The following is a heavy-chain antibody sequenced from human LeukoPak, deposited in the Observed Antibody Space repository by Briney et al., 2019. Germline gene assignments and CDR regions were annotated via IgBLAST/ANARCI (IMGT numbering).Heavy chain of an antibody. CDR2: IWYDGSNK. J-gene: IGHJ4*02. D-gene: IGHD6-19*01. CDR3: ARDHSSGWYSDYFDY. Sequence: GGSLRPPWAASGFTFSSYGMHWVRQAPGKGLEWVAVIWYDGSNKYYADSVKGRFTISRDNSKNTLYLQMNSLRAEDTAVYYCARDHSSGWYSDYFDYWGQGALVTVSS. V-gene: IGHV3-33*01. CDR1: GFTFSSYG.